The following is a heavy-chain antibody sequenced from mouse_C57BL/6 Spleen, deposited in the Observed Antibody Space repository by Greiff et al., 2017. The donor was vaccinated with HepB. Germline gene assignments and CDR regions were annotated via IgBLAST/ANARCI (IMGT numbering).Heavy chain of an antibody. V-gene: IGHV1-74*01. D-gene: IGHD1-1*01. CDR2: IHPSDSDT. Sequence: QVHVKQPGAELVKPGASVKVSCKASGYTFTSYWMHWVKQRPGQGLEWIGRIHPSDSDTNYNQKFKGKATLTVDKSSSTAYMQLSSLTSEDSAVYYCAIHYEDAMDYWGQGTSVTVSS. CDR3: AIHYEDAMDY. CDR1: GYTFTSYW. J-gene: IGHJ4*01.